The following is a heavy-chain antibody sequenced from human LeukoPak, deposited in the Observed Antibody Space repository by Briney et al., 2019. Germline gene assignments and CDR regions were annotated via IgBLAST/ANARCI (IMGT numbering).Heavy chain of an antibody. CDR3: AELGITMIGGV. CDR2: ISSSSSAI. V-gene: IGHV3-48*04. CDR1: GFSFSSYS. J-gene: IGHJ6*04. D-gene: IGHD3-10*02. Sequence: GGSLKLSCAASGFSFSSYSMNWARQSPGKGLEWDSYISSSSSAISYADSVKGRFTISRDNAKNSLYLQMNSLRAEDTAVYYCAELGITMIGGVWGKGTTVTISS.